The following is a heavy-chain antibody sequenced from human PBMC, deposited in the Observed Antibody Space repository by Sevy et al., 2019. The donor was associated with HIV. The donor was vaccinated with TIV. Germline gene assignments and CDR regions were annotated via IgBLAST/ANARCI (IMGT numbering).Heavy chain of an antibody. CDR2: IYTSGIT. CDR3: ARVSDASRYDNFDL. J-gene: IGHJ3*01. CDR1: GGSISRYY. V-gene: IGHV4-4*07. Sequence: SETLSLTCTVSGGSISRYYWNWIRQPAGKGLEWIGRIYTSGITNYNPSLKSRVTMSIDPSKNQFSLKLSSVAAADTAVYYCARVSDASRYDNFDLWGQGTMVTVSS. D-gene: IGHD3-22*01.